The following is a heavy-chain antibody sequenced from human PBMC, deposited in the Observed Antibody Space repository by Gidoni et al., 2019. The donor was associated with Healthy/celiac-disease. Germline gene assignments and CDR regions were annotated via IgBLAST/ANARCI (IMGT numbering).Heavy chain of an antibody. Sequence: QVQLVQSGAAVKKPGSSVKFSCKASGGTFSSYAISWVRQAPGQGLEWMGGIIPIFGTANYAQKFQGRVTITADESTSTAYMELSSLRSEDTAVYYCARDPSPYYDSNWGHFQHWGQGTLVTVSS. CDR2: IIPIFGTA. D-gene: IGHD3-22*01. CDR3: ARDPSPYYDSNWGHFQH. V-gene: IGHV1-69*01. J-gene: IGHJ1*01. CDR1: GGTFSSYA.